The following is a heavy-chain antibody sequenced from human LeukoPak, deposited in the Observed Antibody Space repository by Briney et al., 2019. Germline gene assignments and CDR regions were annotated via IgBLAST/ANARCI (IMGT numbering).Heavy chain of an antibody. CDR2: IYNSGNT. Sequence: SETLSLTCTVSGGSISNYFWNWIRQSPGKGLEWIAIIYNSGNTKYNPSLKSRVTVSVDTSKNQFSLKLSSVTAADTAVYYCARASFNTYGIDGFDYWGQGTLVTVSS. D-gene: IGHD5-24*01. V-gene: IGHV4-59*01. J-gene: IGHJ4*02. CDR1: GGSISNYF. CDR3: ARASFNTYGIDGFDY.